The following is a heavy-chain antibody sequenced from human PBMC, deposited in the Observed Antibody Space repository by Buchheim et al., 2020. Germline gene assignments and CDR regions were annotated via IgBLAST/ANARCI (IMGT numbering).Heavy chain of an antibody. CDR2: LYPCDSET. J-gene: IGHJ5*02. V-gene: IGHV5-51*01. Sequence: EVQLVQSGAELKKPGESLKISCKGSGYNFDNYWIGWVRQKSGEGLEWVGLLYPCDSETRYSPAFQGHVTITAPKSIKTAFPQWRSLKASDSAVYYCARRGTSTTWYGDWFDPWGQGTL. D-gene: IGHD2-2*01. CDR3: ARRGTSTTWYGDWFDP. CDR1: GYNFDNYW.